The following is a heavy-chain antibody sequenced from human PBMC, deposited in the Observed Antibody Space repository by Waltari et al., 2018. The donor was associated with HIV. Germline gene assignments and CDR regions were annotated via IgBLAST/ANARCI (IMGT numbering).Heavy chain of an antibody. Sequence: EVQLLESGGGLVQPGGSLRLSCAASGFTFSNYAMSWVRQAPGKGLEWVSAISGSGGTTYDADSVKGRFTISRDNSKNTLYLQMNSLRAGDTVVYYCAKEEYSSGWFGVSFQHWGQGTLVTVSS. V-gene: IGHV3-23*01. CDR1: GFTFSNYA. D-gene: IGHD6-19*01. CDR2: ISGSGGTT. J-gene: IGHJ1*01. CDR3: AKEEYSSGWFGVSFQH.